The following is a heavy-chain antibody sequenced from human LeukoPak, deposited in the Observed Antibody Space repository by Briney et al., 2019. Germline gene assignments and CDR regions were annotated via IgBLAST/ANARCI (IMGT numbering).Heavy chain of an antibody. V-gene: IGHV1-2*02. CDR3: ARGPPKLIQLWFRAHYDAFDI. D-gene: IGHD5-18*01. CDR1: GYTFTGYY. J-gene: IGHJ3*02. CDR2: INPNSGGT. Sequence: GASVKVSCKASGYTFTGYYMHWVRQAPGQGLEWMGWINPNSGGTNYAQKFQGRVTMTRDTSISTAYMELSRLRSDDTAVYYCARGPPKLIQLWFRAHYDAFDIWGQGTMVTVSS.